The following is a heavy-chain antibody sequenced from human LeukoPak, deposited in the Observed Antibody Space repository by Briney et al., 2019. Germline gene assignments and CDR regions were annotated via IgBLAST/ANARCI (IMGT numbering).Heavy chain of an antibody. V-gene: IGHV4-59*08. Sequence: TSETLSLTCTVSGGSIGTYYWSWIRQSPGKGLEWIGYIYVTGTRYNPYLQSRVTISVDRSRNQFFLKMSSVTAADTTVYYCARHIGGGIEDMDVWGKGTKVIVSS. J-gene: IGHJ6*03. D-gene: IGHD3-16*02. CDR2: IYVTGT. CDR1: GGSIGTYY. CDR3: ARHIGGGIEDMDV.